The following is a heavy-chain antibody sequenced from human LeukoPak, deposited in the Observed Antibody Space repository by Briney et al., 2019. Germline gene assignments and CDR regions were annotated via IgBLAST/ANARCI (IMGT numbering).Heavy chain of an antibody. J-gene: IGHJ2*01. CDR3: AREVEGYSSSHWYFDL. V-gene: IGHV1-18*01. CDR2: ISAYNGNT. D-gene: IGHD6-6*01. Sequence: ASVKVSCKASGYTFTSYGISWVRQAPGQGLEWMGWISAYNGNTNYAQMLQGRVTMTTDTSTSTAYMELRSLRSDDTAVYYCAREVEGYSSSHWYFDLWGRGTLVTVSS. CDR1: GYTFTSYG.